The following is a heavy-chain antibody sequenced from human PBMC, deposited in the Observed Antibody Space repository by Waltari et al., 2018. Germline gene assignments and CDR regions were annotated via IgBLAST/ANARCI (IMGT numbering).Heavy chain of an antibody. Sequence: QVQLQESGPGLVKPSETLSLTCTVSGGSISSYYWSWIRQPPGKGLEWIGYIYYSGSTNYNPSLKSRVTISVDTSKNQFSLKLSSVTAADTAVYYCARVAIAAATWTFAYWGQGTLVTVSS. CDR1: GGSISSYY. D-gene: IGHD6-13*01. J-gene: IGHJ4*02. CDR3: ARVAIAAATWTFAY. V-gene: IGHV4-59*01. CDR2: IYYSGST.